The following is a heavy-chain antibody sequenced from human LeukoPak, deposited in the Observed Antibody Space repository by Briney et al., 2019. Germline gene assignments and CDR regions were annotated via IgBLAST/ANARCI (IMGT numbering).Heavy chain of an antibody. CDR2: ISSDGSNK. D-gene: IGHD6-13*01. J-gene: IGHJ4*02. CDR1: GFTFNSHA. V-gene: IGHV3-30-3*01. Sequence: PGGSLRLSCAASGFTFNSHAMHWVRQAPGKGLEWVAVISSDGSNKYYADSVKGRFTISRDNSKNTLYLQMSSLRAEDTAVYYCARGGSWTNWGQGTLVTVSS. CDR3: ARGGSWTN.